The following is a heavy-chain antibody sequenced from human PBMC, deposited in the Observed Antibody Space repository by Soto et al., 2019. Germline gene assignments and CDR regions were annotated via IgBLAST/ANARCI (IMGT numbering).Heavy chain of an antibody. CDR3: AKQVGATGGAYYYGMDV. J-gene: IGHJ6*02. Sequence: PGGSLRLSCAASGFTFSSYAMSWVRQAPGKGLEWVSAISGSGGSTYYADSVKGRFTISRDNSKNTLYLQMNSLRAEDTAVYYCAKQVGATGGAYYYGMDVWGQGTTVTVSS. CDR1: GFTFSSYA. CDR2: ISGSGGST. V-gene: IGHV3-23*01. D-gene: IGHD1-26*01.